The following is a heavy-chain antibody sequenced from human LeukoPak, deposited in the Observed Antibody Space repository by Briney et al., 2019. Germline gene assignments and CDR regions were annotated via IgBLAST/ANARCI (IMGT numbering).Heavy chain of an antibody. J-gene: IGHJ4*02. CDR3: AREGTYDFWTPADY. CDR1: GGTFSSYA. V-gene: IGHV1-69*04. D-gene: IGHD3-3*01. Sequence: GASVKVSCKASGGTFSSYAISWVRQAPGQGLEWMGRIIPILGIANYAQKFQGRVTITADESTSTAYMELSSLRSEDTAVYYCAREGTYDFWTPADYWGQGTLVTVSS. CDR2: IIPILGIA.